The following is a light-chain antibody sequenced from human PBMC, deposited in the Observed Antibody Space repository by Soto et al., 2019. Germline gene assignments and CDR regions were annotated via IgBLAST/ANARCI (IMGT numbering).Light chain of an antibody. V-gene: IGKV1-5*01. CDR1: QSISSW. J-gene: IGKJ1*01. Sequence: DIQMTQSPSTLSASVGDRVTITCRASQSISSWLAWYQQKPGKAPKLLIYDASSLESGVPSRFSGSGSGTEFTLTISSLQPDDFATYYCQQYHSSPTFGHGTKVDIK. CDR2: DAS. CDR3: QQYHSSPT.